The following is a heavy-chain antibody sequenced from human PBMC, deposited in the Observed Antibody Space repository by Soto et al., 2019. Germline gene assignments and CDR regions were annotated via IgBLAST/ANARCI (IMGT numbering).Heavy chain of an antibody. CDR2: INPNSGGT. CDR1: GYTFTDYY. J-gene: IGHJ3*02. Sequence: ASVKVSCKASGYTFTDYYMHWVRQAPGQGLEWMGWINPNSGGTNYAQKFQGWVTMTRDTSISTAYMELSRLRADDTAVYYCARQTQHVVVPAAAAFDIWRQGTMVTVSS. CDR3: ARQTQHVVVPAAAAFDI. D-gene: IGHD2-2*01. V-gene: IGHV1-2*04.